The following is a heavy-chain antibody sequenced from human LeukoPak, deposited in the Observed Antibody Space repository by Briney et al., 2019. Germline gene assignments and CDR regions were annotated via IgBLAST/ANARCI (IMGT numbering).Heavy chain of an antibody. V-gene: IGHV1-69*05. J-gene: IGHJ3*02. D-gene: IGHD5-24*01. Sequence: SVKVSCKASGGTFSSYAISWVRQAPGQGLEWMGGIIPIFGTANYAQNFQGRVTLTRDTSTSTVYMELSSLRSEDTAIYYCARIRDGYNDAYDIWGQGTVVTVPS. CDR3: ARIRDGYNDAYDI. CDR1: GGTFSSYA. CDR2: IIPIFGTA.